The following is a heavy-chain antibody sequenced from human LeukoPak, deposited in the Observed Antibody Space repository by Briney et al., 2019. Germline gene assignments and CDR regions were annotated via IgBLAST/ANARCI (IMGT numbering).Heavy chain of an antibody. V-gene: IGHV3-30*02. D-gene: IGHD2-2*01. CDR2: IRYDGSNK. CDR3: AKLTVPLDAFDI. Sequence: QPGGSLRLSCAASGFTFSSYEMNWVRQAPGKGLEWVAFIRYDGSNKYYADSVKGRFTISRDNSKNTLYLQMNSLRTEDTAVYYCAKLTVPLDAFDIWGQGTMVTVSS. CDR1: GFTFSSYE. J-gene: IGHJ3*02.